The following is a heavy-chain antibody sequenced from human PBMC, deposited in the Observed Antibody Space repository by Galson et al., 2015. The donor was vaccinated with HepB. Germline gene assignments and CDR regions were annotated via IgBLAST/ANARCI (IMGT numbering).Heavy chain of an antibody. CDR3: ARDPRYSSSWPRFYYYYGMDV. J-gene: IGHJ6*02. CDR2: ISAYNGNA. CDR1: GYTFTSYG. V-gene: IGHV1-18*04. Sequence: SVKVSCKASGYTFTSYGISWVRQAPGQGLEWMGWISAYNGNANYAQKLQGRVTMTTDTSTSTAYMELRSLRSDDTAVYYCARDPRYSSSWPRFYYYYGMDVWGQGTTVTVSS. D-gene: IGHD6-13*01.